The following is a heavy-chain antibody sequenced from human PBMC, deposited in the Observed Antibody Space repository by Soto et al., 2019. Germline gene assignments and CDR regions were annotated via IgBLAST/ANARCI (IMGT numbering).Heavy chain of an antibody. Sequence: EVQLVESGGGLVQPGGSLKLSCAASGFTFTDSAMHWVRQASGKGPEWVGRIRNKVNTYATAYAASVKGRFTISRDDAKGTTYLQMNSLKTEDTAVYYCSRRRDWTATDPLDYWGQGTPGHRLL. D-gene: IGHD2-21*01. V-gene: IGHV3-73*02. J-gene: IGHJ4*02. CDR1: GFTFTDSA. CDR2: IRNKVNTYAT. CDR3: SRRRDWTATDPLDY.